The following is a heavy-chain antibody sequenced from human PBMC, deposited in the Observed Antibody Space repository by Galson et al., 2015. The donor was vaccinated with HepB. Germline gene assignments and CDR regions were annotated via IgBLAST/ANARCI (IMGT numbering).Heavy chain of an antibody. CDR1: GFAFSNYA. J-gene: IGHJ4*02. D-gene: IGHD6-13*01. V-gene: IGHV3-30*04. Sequence: SLRLSCEASGFAFSNYAMHWVRQAPGKGLEWVTVISCDGSDEHYADSVRGRFTISRDNSKNTLYLQMNSLRTEDTAVYYCAGYAAAGTPSGGIFDYWGQGTLVTVSS. CDR2: ISCDGSDE. CDR3: AGYAAAGTPSGGIFDY.